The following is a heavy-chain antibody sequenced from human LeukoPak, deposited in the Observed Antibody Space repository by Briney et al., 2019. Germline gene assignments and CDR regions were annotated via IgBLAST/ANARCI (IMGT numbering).Heavy chain of an antibody. Sequence: GGSLRLSCAASGFTFGRYAMSWGREAPGKGVEWGSAISGSGGSTYYADSVKGRFTNSRDNSKNTLYVQLDSLRAEDTAVYYCAKDRTDCSSTSCYLAFDIWGQGTMVTVSS. CDR3: AKDRTDCSSTSCYLAFDI. V-gene: IGHV3-23*01. CDR1: GFTFGRYA. D-gene: IGHD2-2*01. J-gene: IGHJ3*02. CDR2: ISGSGGST.